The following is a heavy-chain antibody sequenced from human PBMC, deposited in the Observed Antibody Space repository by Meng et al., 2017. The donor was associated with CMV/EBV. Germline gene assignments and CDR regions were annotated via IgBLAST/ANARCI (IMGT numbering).Heavy chain of an antibody. CDR3: ARAKSSGYYYVGYWYFDL. D-gene: IGHD3-22*01. CDR2: ISSSGSTI. Sequence: GGSLRLSCAASGFTFSSYEMNWVRQAPGTGLGWVSYISSSGSTIYYADSVKGRFTISRDNAKNSLYLQMNSLRAEDTAVYYCARAKSSGYYYVGYWYFDLWGRGTLVAVSS. CDR1: GFTFSSYE. J-gene: IGHJ2*01. V-gene: IGHV3-48*03.